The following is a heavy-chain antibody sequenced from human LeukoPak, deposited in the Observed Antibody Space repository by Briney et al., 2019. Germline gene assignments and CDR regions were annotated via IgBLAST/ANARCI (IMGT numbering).Heavy chain of an antibody. D-gene: IGHD6-13*01. CDR1: GFTFSSSA. CDR3: AKAIRGKQLVPDY. CDR2: ISASGGST. Sequence: PGGSLRLSCAASGFTFSSSAMSWVRQVPGKGLEWVSGISASGGSTSYADSVRGRFTISRDNSKNTLYLQMNSLRAEDTAVYYCAKAIRGKQLVPDYWGQGTLVTVSS. J-gene: IGHJ4*02. V-gene: IGHV3-23*01.